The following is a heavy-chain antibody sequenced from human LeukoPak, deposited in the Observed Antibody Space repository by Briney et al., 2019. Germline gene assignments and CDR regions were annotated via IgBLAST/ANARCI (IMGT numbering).Heavy chain of an antibody. V-gene: IGHV3-74*01. D-gene: IGHD3-22*01. Sequence: GGSLRLSCAASGFTFSSYLMHWVRQAPGKGLVWVSRINSDGSSTSYADSVKGRFTISRDNAKNTLYLQMNSLRAEDTAVYYCARERYYYDSSGTYNWFDPWGQGTLVTVSS. CDR2: INSDGSST. CDR1: GFTFSSYL. CDR3: ARERYYYDSSGTYNWFDP. J-gene: IGHJ5*02.